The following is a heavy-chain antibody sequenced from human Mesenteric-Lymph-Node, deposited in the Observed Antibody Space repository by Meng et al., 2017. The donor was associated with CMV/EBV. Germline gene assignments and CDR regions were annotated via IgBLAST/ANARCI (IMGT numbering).Heavy chain of an antibody. V-gene: IGHV3-7*01. CDR3: ARASDDYFDY. J-gene: IGHJ4*02. Sequence: GGSLRLSCAASGFTFSSYWMAWVRQAPGKGLEWVANIKQDGSEKYYVGSVKGRFTISRDNAKNSLYLHMNSLRAEDTAVYYCARASDDYFDYWGQGTLVTVSS. D-gene: IGHD3-10*01. CDR1: GFTFSSYW. CDR2: IKQDGSEK.